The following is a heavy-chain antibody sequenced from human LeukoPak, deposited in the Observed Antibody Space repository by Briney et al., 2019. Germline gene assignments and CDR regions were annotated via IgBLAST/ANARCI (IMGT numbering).Heavy chain of an antibody. D-gene: IGHD3-16*02. CDR2: INPNSGGT. CDR1: GYTFTCYY. CDR3: ARAGYDYVWWSYRYPIDY. Sequence: ASVKVSCKASGYTFTCYYMHWVRQAPGQGLEWRGWINPNSGGTNYAKKFQGRVTMTRDTSISTAYMELSRLRSDDTAVYYCARAGYDYVWWSYRYPIDYWGQGTLVTVSS. J-gene: IGHJ4*02. V-gene: IGHV1-2*02.